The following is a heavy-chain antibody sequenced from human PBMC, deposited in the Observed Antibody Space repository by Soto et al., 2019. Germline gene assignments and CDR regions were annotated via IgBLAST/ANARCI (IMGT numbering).Heavy chain of an antibody. D-gene: IGHD3-22*01. CDR1: VVTVSTCC. J-gene: IGHJ5*02. V-gene: IGHV3-23*01. CDR3: AKGFYDSSGNHPHWFDP. Sequence: GGSLIISCAASVVTVSTCCMSWVRPSPVKGLEWVSAINTNGGGTFDADSVKGRFTISRDNSKNPLYLQMNSLRAEDTAVYYCAKGFYDSSGNHPHWFDPWGQGTLVTVSS. CDR2: INTNGGGT.